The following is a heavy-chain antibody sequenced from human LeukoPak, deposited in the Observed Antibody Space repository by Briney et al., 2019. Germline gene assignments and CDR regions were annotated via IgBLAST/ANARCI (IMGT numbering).Heavy chain of an antibody. CDR3: ARDRGGGLFDY. CDR1: GFPFSSYE. D-gene: IGHD3-16*01. CDR2: IISGSTI. Sequence: GGSLRLSCAASGFPFSSYEMIWLRQAPGKGLEWVSYIISGSTIYYADSVKCRFTISRDNAKNSLYLQMNSLRAEDTAIYYCARDRGGGLFDYWGQGTLVTVSS. J-gene: IGHJ4*02. V-gene: IGHV3-48*03.